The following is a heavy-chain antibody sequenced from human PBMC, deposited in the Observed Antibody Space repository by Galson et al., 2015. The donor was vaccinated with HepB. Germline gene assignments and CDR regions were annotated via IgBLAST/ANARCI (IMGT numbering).Heavy chain of an antibody. CDR3: ARDRSHSLDF. CDR1: GYTFTSNG. D-gene: IGHD2-15*01. Sequence: SVKVSCKAAGYTFTSNGISWVRQAPGRGLEWVGWSSANSGRTTYAWRLLGRLTLTTDTSTSTAYMELRSLRSDDTAINYCARDRSHSLDFWGQGTLVTVSS. V-gene: IGHV1-18*04. CDR2: SSANSGRT. J-gene: IGHJ4*02.